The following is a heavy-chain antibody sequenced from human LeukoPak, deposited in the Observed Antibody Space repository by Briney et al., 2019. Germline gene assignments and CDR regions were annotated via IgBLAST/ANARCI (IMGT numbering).Heavy chain of an antibody. CDR1: GGSISSYY. D-gene: IGHD3-9*01. CDR2: ISYSGST. V-gene: IGHV4-59*08. Sequence: KPSETLSLTCTVSGGSISSYYWSWIRQPTGKGLEWIGYISYSGSTNYNPSLKSRVTISIDTSKNQFSLKLRSVTAADTAIYYCARQGYDILTGYIDAFDIWGQGTMVTVSS. CDR3: ARQGYDILTGYIDAFDI. J-gene: IGHJ3*02.